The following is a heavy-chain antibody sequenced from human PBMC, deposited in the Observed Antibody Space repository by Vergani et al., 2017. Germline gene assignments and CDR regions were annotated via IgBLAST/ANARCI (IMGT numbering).Heavy chain of an antibody. CDR3: AKVLGYSSSSLGGGEDY. Sequence: QVQLVESGGGVVQPGRSLRLSCAASGFTFSSYGMHWVRQAPGKGLEWVAVISYDGSNKYYADSVKGRFTISRDNSKNTLYLQMNSLRAEDTAVYYCAKVLGYSSSSLGGGEDYWGQGTLVTVSS. CDR1: GFTFSSYG. D-gene: IGHD6-6*01. CDR2: ISYDGSNK. J-gene: IGHJ4*02. V-gene: IGHV3-30*18.